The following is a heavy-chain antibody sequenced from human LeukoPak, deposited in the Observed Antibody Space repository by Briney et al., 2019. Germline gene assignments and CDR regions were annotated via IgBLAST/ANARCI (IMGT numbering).Heavy chain of an antibody. CDR2: INHSGST. D-gene: IGHD3-10*01. J-gene: IGHJ6*03. CDR3: ARTGRGDLYYYYMDV. CDR1: GGSFSGYY. Sequence: SETLSLTCAVYGGSFSGYYWSWIRQPSGKGLEWIGEINHSGSTNYNPSLKSRVTISVDTSKNQFSLKLSSVTAADTAVYYCARTGRGDLYYYYMDVWGKGTTVTVSS. V-gene: IGHV4-34*01.